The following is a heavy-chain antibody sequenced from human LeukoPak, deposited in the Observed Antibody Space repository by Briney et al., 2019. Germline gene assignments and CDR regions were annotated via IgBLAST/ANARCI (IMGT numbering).Heavy chain of an antibody. Sequence: GGSLRLSCAASGFTFSSYAMSWVRQAPGKGLEWVSAISGSGGSTYYADSAKGRFTISRDNSKNTLYLQMNSLRAEDTAVYYCAKVGGVIGAFDIWGQGTMVTVSS. CDR3: AKVGGVIGAFDI. V-gene: IGHV3-23*01. CDR2: ISGSGGST. J-gene: IGHJ3*02. D-gene: IGHD3-16*01. CDR1: GFTFSSYA.